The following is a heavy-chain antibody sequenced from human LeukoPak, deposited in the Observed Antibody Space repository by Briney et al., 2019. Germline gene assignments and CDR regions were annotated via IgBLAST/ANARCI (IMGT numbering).Heavy chain of an antibody. D-gene: IGHD1-26*01. V-gene: IGHV4-30-2*01. Sequence: PSETLSLTCAVSGGSISSGGYSWSWIRQPPGKGLEWIGYIYHSGSTYYNPSLKSRVTISVDRSKNQFSLKLSSVTAADTAVYYCARVVVGATRWFDPWGQGTLVTVSS. J-gene: IGHJ5*02. CDR1: GGSISSGGYS. CDR2: IYHSGST. CDR3: ARVVVGATRWFDP.